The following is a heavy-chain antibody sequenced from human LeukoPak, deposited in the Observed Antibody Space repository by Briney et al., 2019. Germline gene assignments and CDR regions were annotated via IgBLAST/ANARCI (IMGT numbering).Heavy chain of an antibody. CDR3: AKADIVVVSQNAFDV. V-gene: IGHV3-23*01. CDR2: VSGSGTNT. CDR1: GFTFSSYA. D-gene: IGHD2-21*01. J-gene: IGHJ3*01. Sequence: GGSLRLSCAASGFTFSSYAMNWVRQAPGKGLEWVSGVSGSGTNTYYADSVKGRFTISRDNSKNTLYLQMNSLRAGDTALYYCAKADIVVVSQNAFDVWGQGTMVTVSS.